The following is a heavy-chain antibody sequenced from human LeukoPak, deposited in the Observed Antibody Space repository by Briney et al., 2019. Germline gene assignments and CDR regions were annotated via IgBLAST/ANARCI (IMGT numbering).Heavy chain of an antibody. J-gene: IGHJ4*02. V-gene: IGHV3-21*01. CDR1: GFTFSSFT. CDR3: AISREATSDF. CDR2: ISGSGSDM. Sequence: GGSLRLSCAASGFTFSSFTMNWVRQAPGKGLEWVSSISGSGSDMYYAESVKGRFTISRDNAKNSLYLQMNGLRAEDTAVYYCAISREATSDFWGQGTLVTVSS. D-gene: IGHD5-12*01.